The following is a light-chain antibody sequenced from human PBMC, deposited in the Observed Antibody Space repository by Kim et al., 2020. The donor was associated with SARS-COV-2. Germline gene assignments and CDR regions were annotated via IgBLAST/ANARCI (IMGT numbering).Light chain of an antibody. V-gene: IGKV1-33*01. Sequence: SVGDRVTITCQASQDISNFLNWYQQKPGKAPKLLIYDASNLETGVPSRFSGSRSGTDFTFTINSLQPEDIATYYCQQYDTVPLVTFGGGTKVDIK. CDR2: DAS. CDR1: QDISNF. J-gene: IGKJ4*01. CDR3: QQYDTVPLVT.